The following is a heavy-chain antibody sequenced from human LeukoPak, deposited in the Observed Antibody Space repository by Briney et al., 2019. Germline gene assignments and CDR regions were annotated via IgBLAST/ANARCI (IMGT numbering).Heavy chain of an antibody. CDR3: ARGRLSGEQQLVPDY. D-gene: IGHD6-13*01. V-gene: IGHV3-30-3*01. J-gene: IGHJ4*02. Sequence: GGSLRLSCAASGFTFSSYAMHWVRQAPGKGLEWVAVISYDGSNKYYADSVKGRFTISRDNSKNTLYLQMNSLRAEDTAVYYCARGRLSGEQQLVPDYWGQGTLVTVSS. CDR1: GFTFSSYA. CDR2: ISYDGSNK.